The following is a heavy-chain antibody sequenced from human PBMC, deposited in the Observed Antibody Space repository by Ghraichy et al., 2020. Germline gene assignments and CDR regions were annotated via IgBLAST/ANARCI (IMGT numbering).Heavy chain of an antibody. J-gene: IGHJ2*01. Sequence: GGSLRLSCAVSGLTFSNFAMAWVRQAPGKGLEWDSTISGSGGRRWYADSGKGRFIISRDNSRSTFYLQMNSLRAEDTAVDYCAKGKGSGSYVHWSFNIWGRGTPVAVSP. D-gene: IGHD1-26*01. V-gene: IGHV3-23*01. CDR1: GLTFSNFA. CDR2: ISGSGGRR. CDR3: AKGKGSGSYVHWSFNI.